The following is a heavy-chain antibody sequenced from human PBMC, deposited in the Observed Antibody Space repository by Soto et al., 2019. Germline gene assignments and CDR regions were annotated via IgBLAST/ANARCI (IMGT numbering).Heavy chain of an antibody. Sequence: ASVKVSCKASGYTFTGYYMHWVRQAPGQGLEWMGWINPNSGGTNYAQKFQGWVTMTRDTSISTAYMELSRLRSDDTAVYYCARAFDYYDISGYYSGFDYWGQGTLVTVSS. CDR1: GYTFTGYY. CDR2: INPNSGGT. CDR3: ARAFDYYDISGYYSGFDY. J-gene: IGHJ4*02. D-gene: IGHD3-22*01. V-gene: IGHV1-2*04.